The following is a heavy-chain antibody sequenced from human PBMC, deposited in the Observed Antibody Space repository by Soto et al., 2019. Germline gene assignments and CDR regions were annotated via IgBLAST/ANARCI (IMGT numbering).Heavy chain of an antibody. Sequence: GESLKISCKGSGYSFTSYWISWVRQMPGKGLEWMGRIDPSDSYTNYSPSFQGHVTISADKSISTAYLQWSSLRASDTAMYYCARHRVGYYYDSSGYYLALDYWGQGPLVTVSS. CDR3: ARHRVGYYYDSSGYYLALDY. CDR1: GYSFTSYW. J-gene: IGHJ4*02. D-gene: IGHD3-22*01. CDR2: IDPSDSYT. V-gene: IGHV5-10-1*01.